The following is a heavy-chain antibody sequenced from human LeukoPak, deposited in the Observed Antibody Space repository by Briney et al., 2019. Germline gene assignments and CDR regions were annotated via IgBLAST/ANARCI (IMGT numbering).Heavy chain of an antibody. CDR3: ARSYGSGRRDAFDI. CDR2: INPNSGGT. CDR1: GYTXADYY. Sequence: ASVKVSCKASGYTXADYYMHWVRQAPGQGLEWMGWINPNSGGTSSAKKFQGRVTMTRDTSIRTAYMELSRLRSDDTAVYYCARSYGSGRRDAFDIWGLGTMVIVSS. V-gene: IGHV1-2*02. J-gene: IGHJ3*02. D-gene: IGHD3-10*01.